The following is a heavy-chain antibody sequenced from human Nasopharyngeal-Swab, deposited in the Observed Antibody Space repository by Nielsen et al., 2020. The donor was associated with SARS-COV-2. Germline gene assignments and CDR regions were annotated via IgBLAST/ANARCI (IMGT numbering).Heavy chain of an antibody. CDR3: ARRGAHDAFDI. Sequence: GSLRLSCTVSGGSISSYYWSWIRQPPGKGLEWIGYIYYSGSTNYNPSLKSRVTISVDTSKNQFSLRLSSVTAADTAIYYCARRGAHDAFDIWGQGTMVTVPS. CDR1: GGSISSYY. CDR2: IYYSGST. J-gene: IGHJ3*02. V-gene: IGHV4-59*12.